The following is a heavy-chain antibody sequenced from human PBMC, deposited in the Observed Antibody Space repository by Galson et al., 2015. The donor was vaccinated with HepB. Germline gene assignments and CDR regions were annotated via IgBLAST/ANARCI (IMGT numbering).Heavy chain of an antibody. V-gene: IGHV3-30-3*01. D-gene: IGHD5-18*01. J-gene: IGHJ5*02. CDR2: ISYDGSNK. Sequence: SLRLSCAASGFTFSSYAMHWVRQAPGKGLEWVAVISYDGSNKYYADSVKGRFTISRDNSKNTLYLQMNSLRAEDTAVYYCAREGYSYGFLPSSHNWFDPWGQGTLVTVSS. CDR3: AREGYSYGFLPSSHNWFDP. CDR1: GFTFSSYA.